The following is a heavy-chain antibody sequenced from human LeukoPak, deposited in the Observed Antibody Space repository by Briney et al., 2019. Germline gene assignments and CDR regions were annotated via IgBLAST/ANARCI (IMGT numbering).Heavy chain of an antibody. V-gene: IGHV3-30*19. CDR2: ISYDGSNK. D-gene: IGHD2-2*01. CDR3: ARVTRMVVVVPAANEPSYYYYYVDV. CDR1: GFTFSSYG. J-gene: IGHJ6*03. Sequence: GGSLRLSCAASGFTFSSYGMHWVRQAPGKGLEWVAIISYDGSNKYYADSVKGRFTISRDNSKNTLYLQMNSLRAEDTAVYYCARVTRMVVVVPAANEPSYYYYYVDVWGKGTTVTVSS.